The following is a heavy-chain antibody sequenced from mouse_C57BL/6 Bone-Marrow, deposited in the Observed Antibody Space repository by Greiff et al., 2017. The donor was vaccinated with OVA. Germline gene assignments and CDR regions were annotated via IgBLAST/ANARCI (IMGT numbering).Heavy chain of an antibody. CDR2: IRNKANGYTT. D-gene: IGHD3-3*01. J-gene: IGHJ1*03. CDR1: GFTFTDYY. CDR3: ARYIRALMAGYFDV. Sequence: EVNLVESGGGLVQPGGSLSLSCAASGFTFTDYYMSWVRQPPGKALEWLGFIRNKANGYTTEYSASVKGRFTISRDNSQSILYLQMNALRAEDSATYYCARYIRALMAGYFDVWGTGTTVTVSS. V-gene: IGHV7-3*01.